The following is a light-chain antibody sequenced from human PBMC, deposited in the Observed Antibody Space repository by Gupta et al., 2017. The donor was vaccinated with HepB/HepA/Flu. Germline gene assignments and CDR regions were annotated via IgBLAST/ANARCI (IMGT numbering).Light chain of an antibody. CDR1: QSLVNSDRNNY. V-gene: IGKV2-30*01. J-gene: IGKJ1*01. Sequence: VMPQSPLFRPVTLGQPASISCRASQSLVNSDRNNYLSWFHQRPGKSPRLLIYKVSDRASGVPERFSGSGSGTDFTLTISRVEADDIGVFYCMQAANGPRTFGQGTKVEVK. CDR3: MQAANGPRT. CDR2: KVS.